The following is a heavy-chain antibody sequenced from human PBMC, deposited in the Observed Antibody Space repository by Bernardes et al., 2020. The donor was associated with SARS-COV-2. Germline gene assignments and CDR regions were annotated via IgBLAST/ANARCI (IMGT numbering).Heavy chain of an antibody. CDR3: VSGPSDGDGRFEY. CDR1: GFTFSSYW. J-gene: IGHJ4*02. V-gene: IGHV3-74*01. CDR2: INCDGTRT. Sequence: GGSLRLSCAASGFTFSSYWMHWVRQAPGKGLMWVSRINCDGTRTTYADSVKGQFTISRDTNKNTLYLQMNGRGAEDTALYYCVSGPSDGDGRFEYWDQGTLGTVSS.